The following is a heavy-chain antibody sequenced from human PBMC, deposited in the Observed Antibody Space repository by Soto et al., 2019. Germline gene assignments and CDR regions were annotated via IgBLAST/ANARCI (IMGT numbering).Heavy chain of an antibody. CDR3: AGVEFSSKYDFLDI. CDR2: ISPAGRKK. Sequence: EVQLVESGGGLVQPGGSLRLSCVASGFIFSNYWMDWVRQAPGKGLEGVGNISPAGRKKYYVDSMEGRFTISRDNTNKSLYLQMTTLRVEGTAVYYGAGVEFSSKYDFLDIRGQGTVVIVSS. V-gene: IGHV3-7*01. D-gene: IGHD6-6*01. J-gene: IGHJ3*02. CDR1: GFIFSNYW.